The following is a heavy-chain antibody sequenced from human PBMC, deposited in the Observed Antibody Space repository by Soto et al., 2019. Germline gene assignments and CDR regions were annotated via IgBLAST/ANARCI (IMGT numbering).Heavy chain of an antibody. Sequence: HPGGSLRLSCAASGFTVSSNYMSWVRQAPGKGLEWVSVIHSGGSTYYADSVKGRFTISRDNSKNTLYLQMNSLRAEDTAVYYCARGYYDFWSGFCVDPWGQGTLVTVSS. CDR3: ARGYYDFWSGFCVDP. CDR2: IHSGGST. J-gene: IGHJ5*02. D-gene: IGHD3-3*01. V-gene: IGHV3-66*01. CDR1: GFTVSSNY.